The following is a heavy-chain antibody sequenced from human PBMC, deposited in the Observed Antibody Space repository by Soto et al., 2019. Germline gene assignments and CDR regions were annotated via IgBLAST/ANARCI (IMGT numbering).Heavy chain of an antibody. J-gene: IGHJ5*02. CDR3: ARCLPCSNGGRFDP. D-gene: IGHD2-8*01. V-gene: IGHV4-4*02. Sequence: QVHLQESGPGLVTPSGTLSLTCAVSGVSISSTNWWTWVRQAPGKGLEWIGEMWPSGGTTYNPSLQNRVTISVDNSKNHLSLTLTSVTAADTAIYYCARCLPCSNGGRFDPGGQGALVTVSS. CDR1: GVSISSTNW. CDR2: MWPSGGT.